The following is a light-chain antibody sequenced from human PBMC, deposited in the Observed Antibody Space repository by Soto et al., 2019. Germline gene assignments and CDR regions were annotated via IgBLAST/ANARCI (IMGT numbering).Light chain of an antibody. CDR2: DAS. J-gene: IGKJ5*01. V-gene: IGKV3-11*01. Sequence: EIVLTQSPATLSLSPGERATLSCRASQTITTELAWYQQKPGQPPRLLIYDASNRATGIPARFSGSGSGTDFTLTISSLEPEDFAVYYCQQRSSWPSITFGQGTRLEIK. CDR3: QQRSSWPSIT. CDR1: QTITTE.